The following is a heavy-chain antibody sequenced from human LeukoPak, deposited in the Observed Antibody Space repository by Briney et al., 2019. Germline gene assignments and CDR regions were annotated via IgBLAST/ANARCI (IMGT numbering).Heavy chain of an antibody. Sequence: PGGSLRLSCAASGFTFSSYGMHWVRQAPGKGLEWVAFIRYDGSNKYYADSVKGRFTISRDNSKNSLYLQMSSLRAEDTALYYCAKDSEAAGIHFDYWGQGTLVTVSS. CDR3: AKDSEAAGIHFDY. CDR1: GFTFSSYG. D-gene: IGHD6-13*01. CDR2: IRYDGSNK. V-gene: IGHV3-30*02. J-gene: IGHJ4*02.